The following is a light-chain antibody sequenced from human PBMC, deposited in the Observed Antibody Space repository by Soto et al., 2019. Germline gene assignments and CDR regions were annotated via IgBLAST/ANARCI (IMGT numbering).Light chain of an antibody. CDR3: QSYDSSLSAYV. J-gene: IGLJ1*01. CDR2: EVS. Sequence: QSVLTQPASVSGSLGQSITISCTGTSSDIGGYKYVSWYQQHPGKAPKLIIFEVSNRPSGVSDRFSGSNSGNTASLTISGLQAEDEADYYCQSYDSSLSAYVFGTGTKVTVL. CDR1: SSDIGGYKY. V-gene: IGLV2-14*01.